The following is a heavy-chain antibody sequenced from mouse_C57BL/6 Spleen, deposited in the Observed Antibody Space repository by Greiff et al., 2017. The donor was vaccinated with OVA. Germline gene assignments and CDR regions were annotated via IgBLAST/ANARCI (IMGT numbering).Heavy chain of an antibody. D-gene: IGHD2-3*01. Sequence: QVQLQQSGPELVKPGASVKISCKASGYAFSSSWMNWVKQRPGKGLEWIGRIYPGDGDTNYNGKFKGKATLTADKSSSTAYMQLSSLTSEDSAVYFCARNGGGYYVKFAYWGQGTLVTVSA. J-gene: IGHJ3*01. CDR2: IYPGDGDT. CDR1: GYAFSSSW. CDR3: ARNGGGYYVKFAY. V-gene: IGHV1-82*01.